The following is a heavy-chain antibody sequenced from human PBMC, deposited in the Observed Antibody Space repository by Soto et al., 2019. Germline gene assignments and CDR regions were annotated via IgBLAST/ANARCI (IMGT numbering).Heavy chain of an antibody. J-gene: IGHJ6*02. Sequence: ASVKVSCKASGYTFTSHGISWVRQAPGQGLEWLGWISTYNSRTHYAQKVQGRVTMTTDTSTSTAYLDLRSLTFDDTAVYYCARARYCASPSCYKHYYYGMDTWGQGTTVTVSS. V-gene: IGHV1-18*04. CDR3: ARARYCASPSCYKHYYYGMDT. CDR1: GYTFTSHG. D-gene: IGHD2-2*02. CDR2: ISTYNSRT.